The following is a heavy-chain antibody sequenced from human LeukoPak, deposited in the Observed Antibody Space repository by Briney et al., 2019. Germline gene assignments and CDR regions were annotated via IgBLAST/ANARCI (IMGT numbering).Heavy chain of an antibody. CDR2: IDSGDNT. CDR3: ARGSYGYYYE. D-gene: IGHD3-22*01. J-gene: IGHJ4*02. V-gene: IGHV3-53*04. CDR1: GFTGSSAY. Sequence: GGSLRLSCAASGFTGSSAYMSWVRQSPGKGLEWVSVIDSGDNTYYADSVKGRFTISRHNSKKTLYLQMNSLRAEDTAVYYCARGSYGYYYEWGQGTLVTVSS.